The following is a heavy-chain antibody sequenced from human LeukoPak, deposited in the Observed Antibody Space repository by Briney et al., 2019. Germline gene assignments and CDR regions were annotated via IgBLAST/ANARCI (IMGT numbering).Heavy chain of an antibody. CDR2: ISAYNGNT. CDR1: GYTFSNYG. CDR3: ARGIVGATALMDV. J-gene: IGHJ6*02. D-gene: IGHD1-26*01. Sequence: ASVKVSCKASGYTFSNYGISWVRQAPGQGLERMGWISAYNGNTKYAQRFQGRVTMTTDTSTSTAHMELRSLISEDTAVYFCARGIVGATALMDVWGQGNTVTVSS. V-gene: IGHV1-18*01.